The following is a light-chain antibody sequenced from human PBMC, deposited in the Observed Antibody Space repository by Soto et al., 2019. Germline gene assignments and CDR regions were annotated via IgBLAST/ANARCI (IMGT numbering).Light chain of an antibody. CDR1: SSDVGGYNF. Sequence: QSALTQPASVSGSPGQSITISCTGTSSDVGGYNFVSWYQQQPGKAPKLMVYEVTNRPSGVSYRFSGSKSGNTASLTISGLQAEDEADYFCSSSTGSGTLIFGGGTKVTVL. CDR2: EVT. J-gene: IGLJ2*01. CDR3: SSSTGSGTLI. V-gene: IGLV2-14*01.